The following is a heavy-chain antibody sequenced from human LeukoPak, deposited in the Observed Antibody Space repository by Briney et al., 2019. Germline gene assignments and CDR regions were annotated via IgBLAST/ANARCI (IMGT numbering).Heavy chain of an antibody. CDR2: INPSGGTT. CDR3: ARSLTGYYDSSGF. J-gene: IGHJ4*02. D-gene: IGHD3-22*01. Sequence: GASVKVSCKASGYTFTSYYMHWVRQAPGQGLEWMGIINPSGGTTSYAQKFQGRVTMTRDTSTSTIYMVLSSLRSEDTAVYYCARSLTGYYDSSGFWGQGTLVTVSS. V-gene: IGHV1-46*01. CDR1: GYTFTSYY.